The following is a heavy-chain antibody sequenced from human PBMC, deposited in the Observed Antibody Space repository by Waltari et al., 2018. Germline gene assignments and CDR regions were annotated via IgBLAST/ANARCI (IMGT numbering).Heavy chain of an antibody. CDR3: AKEGAAASGIYYYYGMDV. J-gene: IGHJ6*02. V-gene: IGHV3-23*01. Sequence: EVQLLESGGGLVQPGGSLRLSCAASGFTVSSYAMSWVRQAPGKGLEWVAAISGSGGSTYYADSVKGRFTISRDNSKNTLYLQMNSLRAEDTAVYYCAKEGAAASGIYYYYGMDVWGQGTTVTVSS. CDR1: GFTVSSYA. CDR2: ISGSGGST. D-gene: IGHD6-13*01.